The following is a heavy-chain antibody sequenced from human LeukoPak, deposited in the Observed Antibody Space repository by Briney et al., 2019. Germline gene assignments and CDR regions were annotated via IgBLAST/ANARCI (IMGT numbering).Heavy chain of an antibody. CDR1: GGSISSSNHY. V-gene: IGHV4-39*01. CDR2: IYYSGST. D-gene: IGHD4-11*01. Sequence: SETLSLTCAVSGGSISSSNHYWGWIRQPPGKGLEWIGSIYYSGSTYYNPSLKSRVTISVDTSKNQFSLKLSSVTAADTAVYHCARNDYSNVYFDYWGQGTLVTASS. CDR3: ARNDYSNVYFDY. J-gene: IGHJ4*02.